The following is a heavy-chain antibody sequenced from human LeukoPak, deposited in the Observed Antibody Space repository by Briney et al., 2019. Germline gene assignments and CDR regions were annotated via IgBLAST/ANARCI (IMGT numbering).Heavy chain of an antibody. V-gene: IGHV4-59*12. Sequence: ETSETLSLTCTVSGGSISSYYWSWIRQPPGKGLEWIGYIYYSGSTYYNPSLKSRVTISVDTSKNQFSLKLSSVTAADTAVYYCARDSRTVVDVWGKGTTVTVSS. CDR1: GGSISSYY. CDR2: IYYSGST. CDR3: ARDSRTVVDV. D-gene: IGHD2-8*02. J-gene: IGHJ6*04.